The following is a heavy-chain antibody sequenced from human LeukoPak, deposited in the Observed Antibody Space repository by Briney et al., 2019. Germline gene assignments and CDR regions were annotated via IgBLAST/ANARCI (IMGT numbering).Heavy chain of an antibody. D-gene: IGHD4-17*01. J-gene: IGHJ6*03. V-gene: IGHV1-2*02. CDR2: INPNTGDT. CDR3: ARLDYGDYIHYYMDV. CDR1: GYTFTGYY. Sequence: ASVKVSCKASGYTFTGYYIHWVRQAPGQGLEWMGWINPNTGDTNYAQKFQGRVTLTRDTSISTAYMELRSLRSDDTAVYYCARLDYGDYIHYYMDVWGKGTTVTVSS.